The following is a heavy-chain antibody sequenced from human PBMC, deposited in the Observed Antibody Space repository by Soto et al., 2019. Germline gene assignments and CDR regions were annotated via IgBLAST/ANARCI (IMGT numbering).Heavy chain of an antibody. CDR1: GGTFSSYA. D-gene: IGHD3-22*01. J-gene: IGHJ2*01. V-gene: IGHV1-69*12. Sequence: QVQLVQSGAEVKKPGSSVKVSCKASGGTFSSYAISWVRQAPGQGLEWMGGIIPIFGTANYAQKFQGRVTVTADEATSTAYMELSSLRSVDTAVYYCARGYYDSSGYVPLRFFDLWGRGPLVTVSS. CDR3: ARGYYDSSGYVPLRFFDL. CDR2: IIPIFGTA.